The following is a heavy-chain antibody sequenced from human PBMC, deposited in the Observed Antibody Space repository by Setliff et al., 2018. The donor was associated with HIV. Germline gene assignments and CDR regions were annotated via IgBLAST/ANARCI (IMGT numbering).Heavy chain of an antibody. CDR2: TKNKDNSFTT. D-gene: IGHD3-10*01. CDR3: AVWIREVIS. J-gene: IGHJ5*02. CDR1: GFIFRSYT. V-gene: IGHV3-72*01. Sequence: PGGSLRLSCTTSGFIFRSYTMNWVRQAPGKGLEWVGRTKNKDNSFTTEYAASVKGRFTISRDDSKNSLSLHMNSLKTEDTAVYYCAVWIREVISWGRGTLVTVPS.